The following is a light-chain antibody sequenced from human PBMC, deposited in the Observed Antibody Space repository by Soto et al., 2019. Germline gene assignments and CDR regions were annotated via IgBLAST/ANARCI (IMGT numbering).Light chain of an antibody. Sequence: EIVLTQSPGTLSLSPGESATLSCGASQSVSSRFLAWYQQKPGRAPRVLIYDASNRATGIPARFSGSGSGTDFTLTISSLEPEDFAVYYCQQRSNWPPTVTFGQGTRLEIK. CDR2: DAS. V-gene: IGKV3-11*01. CDR3: QQRSNWPPTVT. J-gene: IGKJ5*01. CDR1: QSVSSRF.